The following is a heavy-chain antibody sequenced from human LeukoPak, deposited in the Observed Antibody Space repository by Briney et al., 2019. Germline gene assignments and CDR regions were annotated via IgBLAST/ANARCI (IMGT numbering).Heavy chain of an antibody. J-gene: IGHJ4*01. V-gene: IGHV3-64*01. CDR3: ARDLGKNIWILWEPPQAQRGYFDY. CDR2: ISSNGEST. CDR1: GFSFCSYA. Sequence: PGGSLRLSGAASGFSFCSYAMHCDRQVPGKGLEFVAAISSNGESTFYGRSLKGRFIISRDNSRNTLFLQMGRLRPEDAAVYYCARDLGKNIWILWEPPQAQRGYFDYWGHGTQVTVSA. D-gene: IGHD5-18*01.